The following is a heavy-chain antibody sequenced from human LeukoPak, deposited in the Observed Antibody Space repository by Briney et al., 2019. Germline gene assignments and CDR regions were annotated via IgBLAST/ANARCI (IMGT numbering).Heavy chain of an antibody. Sequence: GGSLRLSCSASGFIFSSYAMHWVRQAPGKGLEYVSAISPNGGSTYYADSVKGRFSISRDNSKNILYLQMSSVRPEDTAVYYCVPKGSEGYWGQGTLVTVSS. D-gene: IGHD6-25*01. CDR2: ISPNGGST. CDR3: VPKGSEGY. J-gene: IGHJ4*02. CDR1: GFIFSSYA. V-gene: IGHV3-64D*06.